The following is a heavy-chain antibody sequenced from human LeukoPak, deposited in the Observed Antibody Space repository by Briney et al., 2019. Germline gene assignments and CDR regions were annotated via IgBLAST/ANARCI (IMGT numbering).Heavy chain of an antibody. CDR2: IYYSGST. D-gene: IGHD4-17*01. J-gene: IGHJ4*02. Sequence: SETLSLTCTVSGGSISSGDYYWSWIRQPPGKGLEWIGYIYYSGSTYYNPSLKSRVTISVDTSKNQFSLKLSSVTAADTAVYYCARATVTTYFDYWGQGTLVTVSS. CDR1: GGSISSGDYY. V-gene: IGHV4-30-4*01. CDR3: ARATVTTYFDY.